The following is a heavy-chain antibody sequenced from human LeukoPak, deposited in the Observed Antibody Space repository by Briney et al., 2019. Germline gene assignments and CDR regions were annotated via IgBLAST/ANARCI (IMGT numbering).Heavy chain of an antibody. J-gene: IGHJ4*02. V-gene: IGHV1-18*04. Sequence: GASVKVSCKASGYTFTSYGISGVRQAPGQGLEWMGWISAYNGNTNYEQKLQGRVTMTTDTSTSTAYMELRSLRSDDTAVYYCARDLIRYYDFWIGYSDYWGQGTLVTVSS. CDR2: ISAYNGNT. D-gene: IGHD3-3*01. CDR3: ARDLIRYYDFWIGYSDY. CDR1: GYTFTSYG.